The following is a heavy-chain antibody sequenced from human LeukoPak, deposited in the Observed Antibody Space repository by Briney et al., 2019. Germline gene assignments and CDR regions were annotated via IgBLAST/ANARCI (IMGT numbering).Heavy chain of an antibody. CDR3: AKDPQVRGVDYFDS. V-gene: IGHV3-30*02. CDR1: GFTFSSYG. CDR2: IRYDGNDK. D-gene: IGHD3-10*01. Sequence: GGSLRLSCAAAGFTFSSYGMHWVRQAPGKGLEWVAYIRYDGNDKYYADSVKGRFTISRDNSKNTLFLQMSSLRAEDTAVFYCAKDPQVRGVDYFDSWGQGTLVTVSS. J-gene: IGHJ4*02.